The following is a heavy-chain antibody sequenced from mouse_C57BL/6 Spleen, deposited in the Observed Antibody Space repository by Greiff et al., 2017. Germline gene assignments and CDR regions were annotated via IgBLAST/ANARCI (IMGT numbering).Heavy chain of an antibody. CDR1: GYSFTSYY. CDR2: IYPGSGNT. D-gene: IGHD2-4*01. J-gene: IGHJ2*01. CDR3: ARSNYDYDGYFDY. V-gene: IGHV1-66*01. Sequence: VHLVESGPELVKPGASVKISCKASGYSFTSYYIHWVKQRPGQGLEWIGWIYPGSGNTKYNEKFKGKATLTADTSSSTAYMQLSSLTSEDSAVYYCARSNYDYDGYFDYWGQGTTLTVSS.